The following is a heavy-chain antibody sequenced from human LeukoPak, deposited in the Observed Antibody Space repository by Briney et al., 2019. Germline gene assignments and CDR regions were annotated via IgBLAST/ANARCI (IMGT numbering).Heavy chain of an antibody. CDR3: AKDPARERRYYYYGMDV. Sequence: PGGSLRLSCAASGFTFSSYAMSWVRQAPGKGLEWVSAISGSGGSTYYADPVKGRFTISRDNSKNTLYLQMNSLRAEDTAVYYCAKDPARERRYYYYGMDVWGQGTTVTVSS. V-gene: IGHV3-23*01. CDR2: ISGSGGST. D-gene: IGHD1-1*01. CDR1: GFTFSSYA. J-gene: IGHJ6*02.